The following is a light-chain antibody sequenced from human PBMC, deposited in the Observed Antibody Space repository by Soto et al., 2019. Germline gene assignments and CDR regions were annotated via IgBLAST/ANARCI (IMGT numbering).Light chain of an antibody. CDR2: WAS. Sequence: DTVMTQSPDSLAVSLRERATINCKSSQSVFLSANYMNYLSWYQQKPGQSPKLLFSWASIRDSGVPDRFSGSGSGTDFTLTINRLQAEDAAVYYCQQFYNTPPYTFGQGTRLEIK. J-gene: IGKJ2*01. CDR3: QQFYNTPPYT. V-gene: IGKV4-1*01. CDR1: QSVFLSANYMNY.